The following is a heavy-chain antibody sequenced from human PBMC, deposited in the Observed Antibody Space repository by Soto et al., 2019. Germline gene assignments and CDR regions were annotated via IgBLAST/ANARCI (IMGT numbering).Heavy chain of an antibody. V-gene: IGHV4-34*01. D-gene: IGHD1-26*01. J-gene: IGHJ6*02. CDR1: GGSFSGYY. Sequence: SETLSLTCAVYGGSFSGYYWSWIRQPPGKGLEWIGEINHSGSTNYNPSLKSRVTISVDTSKNQFSLKLSSVTAADTAVYYCARARMVVSGSHFSLYYYYGMDVWGQGTTVT. CDR3: ARARMVVSGSHFSLYYYYGMDV. CDR2: INHSGST.